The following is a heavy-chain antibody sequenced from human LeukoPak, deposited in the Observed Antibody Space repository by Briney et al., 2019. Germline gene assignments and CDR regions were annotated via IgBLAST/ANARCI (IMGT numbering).Heavy chain of an antibody. D-gene: IGHD6-6*01. J-gene: IGHJ3*02. V-gene: IGHV3-23*01. CDR2: ISGSGGST. CDR1: GFTFSSYA. CDR3: ARLEYSSSSPLDAFDI. Sequence: GGSLRLSCAASGFTFSSYAMSWVRQLPGKGLEWVSAISGSGGSTYYADSVKGRFTISRDNSKNTLYLQMNSLRAEDTAVYYCARLEYSSSSPLDAFDIWGQGTMVTVSS.